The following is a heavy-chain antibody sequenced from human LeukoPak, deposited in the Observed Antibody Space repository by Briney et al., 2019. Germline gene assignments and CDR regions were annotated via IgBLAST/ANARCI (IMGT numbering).Heavy chain of an antibody. J-gene: IGHJ4*02. CDR1: GFTFSDYY. CDR2: ISSGSSYT. D-gene: IGHD6-19*01. Sequence: GGSLRLSCAASGFTFSDYYMSWIRQAPGKGLEWVSYISSGSSYTNYADSVKGRFTISRDNAKNSLYLQMNSLRAEDTAVYYCASIAVAAPQDYWGQGTLVTVSS. V-gene: IGHV3-11*06. CDR3: ASIAVAAPQDY.